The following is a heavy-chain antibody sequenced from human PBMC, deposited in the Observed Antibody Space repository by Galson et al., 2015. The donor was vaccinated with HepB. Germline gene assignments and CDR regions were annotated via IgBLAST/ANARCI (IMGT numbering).Heavy chain of an antibody. CDR3: TKSVALARGMDV. CDR2: TYYRSKWAY. Sequence: CAISGDSVSNNNAAWNWIRQSPSRGLEWLGRTYYRSKWAYDYAASVKSRIIIDPDTSKNQFTLQLVFVTPEDTAVYYCTKSVALARGMDVWGQGTTVTVSS. V-gene: IGHV6-1*01. CDR1: GDSVSNNNAA. D-gene: IGHD6-19*01. J-gene: IGHJ6*02.